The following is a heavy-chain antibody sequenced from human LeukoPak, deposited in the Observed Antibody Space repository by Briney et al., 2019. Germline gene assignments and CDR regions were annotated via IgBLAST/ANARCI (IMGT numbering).Heavy chain of an antibody. CDR2: IYYSGST. V-gene: IGHV4-39*01. J-gene: IGHJ4*02. CDR1: GGSISSSSYY. Sequence: SETLSLTCTVSGGSISSSSYYWGWIRQPPGKGLEWIGSIYYSGSTYYNPSLKSRVTISVDTSKNQFSLKLSSVTAADTAVYYCARQSSATADPFDYWGQGTLVTVSS. D-gene: IGHD2-21*02. CDR3: ARQSSATADPFDY.